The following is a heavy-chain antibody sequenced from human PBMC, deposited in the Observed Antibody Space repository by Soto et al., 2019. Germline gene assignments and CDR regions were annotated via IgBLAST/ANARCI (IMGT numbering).Heavy chain of an antibody. D-gene: IGHD2-8*01. CDR1: GFSFSTSW. J-gene: IGHJ4*02. CDR3: ATGITCANNACGGLQSS. Sequence: EVQLVESGGGLVQPGGSLRLSCAASGFSFSTSWMHWVRQGPGKGLVWVSRINSDGRSISYADSVKGRFTISRDNAENTLYLQMNSLRAEDTAVYYCATGITCANNACGGLQSSWGQGTLVTVSS. CDR2: INSDGRSI. V-gene: IGHV3-74*01.